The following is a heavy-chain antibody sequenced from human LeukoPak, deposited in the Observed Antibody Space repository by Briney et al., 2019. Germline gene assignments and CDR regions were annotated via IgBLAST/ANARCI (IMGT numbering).Heavy chain of an antibody. CDR3: AKDTRGGYSYGYFDY. V-gene: IGHV3-30*02. CDR2: IRYDGSNK. D-gene: IGHD5-18*01. CDR1: EFTFSTFG. Sequence: GGSLRLSCAASEFTFSTFGMHRVRQAPGKGLEWVAFIRYDGSNKYYADSVKGRFTISRDNSKNTLYLQMNSLRAEDTAVYYCAKDTRGGYSYGYFDYCGQGTLVTVSS. J-gene: IGHJ4*02.